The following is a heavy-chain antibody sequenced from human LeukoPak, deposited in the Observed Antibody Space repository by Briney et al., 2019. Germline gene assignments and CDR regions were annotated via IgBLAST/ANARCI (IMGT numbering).Heavy chain of an antibody. D-gene: IGHD3-22*01. J-gene: IGHJ4*02. CDR2: IWYDGSNK. V-gene: IGHV3-33*01. CDR3: ASLITMIVVVMDY. CDR1: GFTFSSYG. Sequence: PGRSLRLSCAASGFTFSSYGMHWVRQAPGKGLEWVAVIWYDGSNKYYADSVKGRFTISRDNSKNTLYLQMNSLRAEDTAVYYCASLITMIVVVMDYWGQGTLVTVSS.